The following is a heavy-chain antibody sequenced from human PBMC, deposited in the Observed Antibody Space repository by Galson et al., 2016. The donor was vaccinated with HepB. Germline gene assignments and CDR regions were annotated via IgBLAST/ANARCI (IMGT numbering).Heavy chain of an antibody. CDR1: GFTFSSYA. Sequence: SLRLSCAASGFTFSSYAMTWVRQAPGKGLEWVSGINNDGSSTFYADSVKGRFTISRDHAKNTVYQQMNSLRAENTAVYYCGSVFEYWGRGTLVAVSS. J-gene: IGHJ4*02. CDR3: GSVFEY. CDR2: INNDGSST. V-gene: IGHV3-74*01.